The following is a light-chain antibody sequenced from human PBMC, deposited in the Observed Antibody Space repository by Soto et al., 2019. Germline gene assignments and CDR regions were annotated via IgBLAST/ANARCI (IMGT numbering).Light chain of an antibody. Sequence: QSALTQPRSVSGSPGQSVTISCTGTNSDVGGYNYVSWYQHHPGKVPKLMIYDVNKRPSGVPDRFSGSKSGNTASLTISGLQAEDEADYYCSSYAGSYTYVLGTGTKLTVL. CDR3: SSYAGSYTYV. CDR1: NSDVGGYNY. J-gene: IGLJ1*01. CDR2: DVN. V-gene: IGLV2-11*01.